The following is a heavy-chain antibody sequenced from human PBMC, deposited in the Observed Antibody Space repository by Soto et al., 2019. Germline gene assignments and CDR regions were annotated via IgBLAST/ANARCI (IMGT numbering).Heavy chain of an antibody. J-gene: IGHJ3*02. V-gene: IGHV3-23*01. Sequence: GGSLRLSCAASGFTFSSYAMSWVRQAPGKGLEWVSAISGSGGSTYYADSVKGQFTISRDNSKNTLYLQMNSLRAGDTAVYYCAKAELGKGDAFDIWGQGTMVTVSS. CDR1: GFTFSSYA. CDR2: ISGSGGST. D-gene: IGHD7-27*01. CDR3: AKAELGKGDAFDI.